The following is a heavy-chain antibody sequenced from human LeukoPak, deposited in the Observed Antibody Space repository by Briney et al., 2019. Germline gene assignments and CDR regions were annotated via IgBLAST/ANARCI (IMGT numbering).Heavy chain of an antibody. Sequence: SQTLSLTCTVSGGSISSCGYYWRWIRQHPGKGLEWIGYIYYSGSTYYNPSLKSRVTISVDTSKNQFSLKLSSVTAADTAVYYCAREVLRSSNWFDPWGQGTLVTVSS. CDR2: IYYSGST. CDR3: AREVLRSSNWFDP. CDR1: GGSISSCGYY. J-gene: IGHJ5*02. V-gene: IGHV4-31*03.